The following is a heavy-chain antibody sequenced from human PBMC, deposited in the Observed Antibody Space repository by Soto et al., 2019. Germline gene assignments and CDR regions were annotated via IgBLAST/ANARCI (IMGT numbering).Heavy chain of an antibody. Sequence: GGSLRLSCAASGFTFSSYWMHWVRQAPGKGLVWVSRINSDGSSTSYADSVKGRFTISRDNAKNTLYLQMNSLRAEDTAVYYCARVYDFWSGYYTGYYFDYWGQGTLVTVSS. CDR3: ARVYDFWSGYYTGYYFDY. D-gene: IGHD3-3*01. CDR2: INSDGSST. V-gene: IGHV3-74*01. J-gene: IGHJ4*02. CDR1: GFTFSSYW.